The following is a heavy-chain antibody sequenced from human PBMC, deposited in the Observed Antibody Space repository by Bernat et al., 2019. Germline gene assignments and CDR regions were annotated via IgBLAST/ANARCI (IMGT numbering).Heavy chain of an antibody. CDR3: ARDLMTTKGMGV. CDR1: GFSVSSNY. CDR2: IYSGGRT. D-gene: IGHD4-17*01. J-gene: IGHJ6*02. V-gene: IGHV3-66*01. Sequence: EVQLVESGGGLVQPGGSLRLSCAASGFSVSSNYMSWVRQAPGKGLEWVSVIYSGGRTYYADSVKGRFTISRDNSKNTLYLQMNSLRAEDTAVYYCARDLMTTKGMGVWGQGTTVAVSS.